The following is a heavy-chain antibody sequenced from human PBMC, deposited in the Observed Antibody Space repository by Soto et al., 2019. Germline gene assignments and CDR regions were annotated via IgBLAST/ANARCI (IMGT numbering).Heavy chain of an antibody. CDR1: GFTFSSYW. V-gene: IGHV3-74*01. D-gene: IGHD6-19*01. J-gene: IGHJ4*02. CDR3: ARAVGSGWDYYFDY. CDR2: INSDGSST. Sequence: GESLKISCAASGFTFSSYWMHWVRQAPGKGLVWVSRINSDGSSTSYADSVKGRFTISRDNAKNTLYLQMNSLRAEDTAVYYCARAVGSGWDYYFDYWGQGTLVTVSS.